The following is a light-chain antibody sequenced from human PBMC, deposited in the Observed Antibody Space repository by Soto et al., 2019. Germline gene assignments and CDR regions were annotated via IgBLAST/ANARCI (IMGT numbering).Light chain of an antibody. V-gene: IGKV1-5*01. CDR2: GAS. Sequence: DIQMTQSPSTLSASAGDRVTITCRASQSISTWLAWYQQKPGKAPKLLIYGASSLASGVPSRFSGSGSGTEFTLTVSSLQPDDFATYYCQQYNNYPRTFGQGTKVDIK. CDR3: QQYNNYPRT. CDR1: QSISTW. J-gene: IGKJ1*01.